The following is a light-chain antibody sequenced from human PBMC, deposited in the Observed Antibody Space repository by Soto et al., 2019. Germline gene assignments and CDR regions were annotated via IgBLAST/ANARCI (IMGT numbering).Light chain of an antibody. CDR1: QSVRSDY. Sequence: EIVLTQSPDTLSLSPGQRATLSCRASQSVRSDYFAWYQQKPGQAPRVIIFGVSTRATGVPDRLSGSGSGTDFTLTISRLEPEDFALYYCQQYGNSPLTFGGGTKVDIX. CDR2: GVS. V-gene: IGKV3-20*01. CDR3: QQYGNSPLT. J-gene: IGKJ4*01.